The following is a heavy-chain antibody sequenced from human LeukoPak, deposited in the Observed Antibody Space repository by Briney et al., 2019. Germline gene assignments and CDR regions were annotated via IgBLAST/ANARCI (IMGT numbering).Heavy chain of an antibody. CDR3: ARGPRRDSSGYYGGY. J-gene: IGHJ4*02. Sequence: ASVKVSCKASGGTFSSYAISWVRQARGQGLEWMGGIIPIFGTANYAQKFQGRVTITADKSTSTAYMELSSLRSEDTAVYYCARGPRRDSSGYYGGYWGQGTLVTVSS. V-gene: IGHV1-69*06. D-gene: IGHD3-22*01. CDR1: GGTFSSYA. CDR2: IIPIFGTA.